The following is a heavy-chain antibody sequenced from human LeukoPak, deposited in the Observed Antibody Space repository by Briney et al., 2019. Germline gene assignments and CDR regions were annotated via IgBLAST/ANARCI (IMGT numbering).Heavy chain of an antibody. J-gene: IGHJ4*02. CDR1: GFTFSSYV. V-gene: IGHV3-30*19. CDR2: LSSDGSNK. CDR3: ARGLDYGDYSSGFGY. Sequence: GGSLRLSCAASGFTFSSYVMHWVRQAPGKGLEWVALLSSDGSNKYYADSVKGRFTISRDNSKSTLYLQMNSLRAEDTAVYYCARGLDYGDYSSGFGYWGQGTLVTVSS. D-gene: IGHD4-17*01.